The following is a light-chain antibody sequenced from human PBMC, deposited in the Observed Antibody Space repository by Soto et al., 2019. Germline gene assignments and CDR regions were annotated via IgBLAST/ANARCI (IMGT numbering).Light chain of an antibody. CDR2: EVS. V-gene: IGLV2-14*01. Sequence: QSALTQPASVCGSPGQSITISCTGTSSDIGSYIYVSWYQHHPGKVPKLMIYEVSNRPSGVSDRFSGSKSGNTASLTISGLQAEDEADYYCSSYTGSSTLVFGGGTKVTVL. CDR1: SSDIGSYIY. CDR3: SSYTGSSTLV. J-gene: IGLJ3*02.